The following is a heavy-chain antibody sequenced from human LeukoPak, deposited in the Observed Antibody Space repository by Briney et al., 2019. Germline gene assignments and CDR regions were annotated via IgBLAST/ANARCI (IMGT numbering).Heavy chain of an antibody. J-gene: IGHJ6*04. Sequence: GGSLRLSCAASGFTFSSYSMNWVRQAPGKGLEWVSSISSSSSYIYYADSVKGRFTISRDNAKNSLYLQMNSLRAEDTAVYHCARAVNSAELLWFGELMGYYYYYGMDVWGKGTTVTVSS. V-gene: IGHV3-21*01. CDR2: ISSSSSYI. CDR3: ARAVNSAELLWFGELMGYYYYYGMDV. CDR1: GFTFSSYS. D-gene: IGHD3-10*01.